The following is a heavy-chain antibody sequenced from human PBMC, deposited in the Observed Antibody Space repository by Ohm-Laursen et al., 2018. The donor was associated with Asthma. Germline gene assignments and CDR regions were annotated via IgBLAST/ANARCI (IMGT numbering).Heavy chain of an antibody. CDR1: GFSVSRHF. V-gene: IGHV3-53*01. Sequence: GSLRLSCAASGFSVSRHFMNWIRQGPEKGLEWVADIYPGGATFYADSVKGRFTISRDNSKNTLYLQMNSLRAEDTAVYYCARDSPLYAKDYWGQGTLVTVSS. J-gene: IGHJ4*02. D-gene: IGHD5/OR15-5a*01. CDR3: ARDSPLYAKDY. CDR2: IYPGGAT.